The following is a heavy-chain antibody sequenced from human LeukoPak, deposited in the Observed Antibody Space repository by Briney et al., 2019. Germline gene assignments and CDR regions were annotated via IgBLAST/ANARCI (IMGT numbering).Heavy chain of an antibody. CDR1: GYTFTSYS. Sequence: GASVKVSCKASGYTFTSYSINWVRQAPGQGLEWMGWISAYNGNSHYTQKFQGRVTITADKSASTAYMELSSLRSEDTAVYYCARGIAALHVDAYYYYYMDVWGKGTTVTVSS. D-gene: IGHD6-6*01. CDR3: ARGIAALHVDAYYYYYMDV. V-gene: IGHV1-18*01. J-gene: IGHJ6*03. CDR2: ISAYNGNS.